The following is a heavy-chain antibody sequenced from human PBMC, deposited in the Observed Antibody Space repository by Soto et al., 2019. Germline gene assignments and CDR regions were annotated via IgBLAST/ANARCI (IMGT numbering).Heavy chain of an antibody. Sequence: SETHSLTCTVSDGSSISYYWGWIRQPTGKGLEWIGYIFYTGSTNYNPSLKSRVTISVDTSKNQFSLKLSSVTAADTAVYYCARHYPIGNNWNYFDYWGQGTLVTVSS. D-gene: IGHD1-1*01. J-gene: IGHJ4*02. V-gene: IGHV4-59*08. CDR1: DGSSISYY. CDR3: ARHYPIGNNWNYFDY. CDR2: IFYTGST.